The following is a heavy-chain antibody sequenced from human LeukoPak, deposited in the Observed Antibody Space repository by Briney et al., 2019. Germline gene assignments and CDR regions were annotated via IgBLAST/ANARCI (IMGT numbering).Heavy chain of an antibody. CDR1: GDSITSGSYY. V-gene: IGHV4-61*10. CDR2: IYSTGTT. CDR3: ARGTRTLSDY. D-gene: IGHD1-7*01. Sequence: PSETLSLTCSVSGDSITSGSYYWTWIRQPAGKGLEWIGRIYSTGTTIYNPSLKSRVTISVDTSKNQFSLKLSSVTAADTAVYYCARGTRTLSDYWGQGTLVTVSS. J-gene: IGHJ4*02.